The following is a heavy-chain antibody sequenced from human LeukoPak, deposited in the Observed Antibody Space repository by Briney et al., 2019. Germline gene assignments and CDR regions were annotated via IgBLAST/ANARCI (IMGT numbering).Heavy chain of an antibody. CDR3: ARDYSSGWTSYFDY. V-gene: IGHV3-30*04. Sequence: TGGSLRLSCAASGFTFSSYAMHWVRQAPGKGLEWVAVISYDGSNKYYADSVKGRFTISRDNSKNTLYLQMNSLRAEDTAVYYCARDYSSGWTSYFDYWGQGTLVTVSS. CDR2: ISYDGSNK. D-gene: IGHD6-19*01. J-gene: IGHJ4*02. CDR1: GFTFSSYA.